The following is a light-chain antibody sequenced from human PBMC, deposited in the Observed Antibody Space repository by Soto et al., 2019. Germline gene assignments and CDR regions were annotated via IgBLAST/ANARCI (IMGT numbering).Light chain of an antibody. CDR1: LSVTNNY. CDR2: DAS. CDR3: QQCATSPLT. J-gene: IGKJ1*01. Sequence: EIVLTQSPGTLSLSPGERATLSCRASLSVTNNYVAWYQQKPGQAPRLLIHDASSRATGIPDRFSGSGSGTDFTLTISRLEPEDFAVYFCQQCATSPLTFGQGTRVDIK. V-gene: IGKV3-20*01.